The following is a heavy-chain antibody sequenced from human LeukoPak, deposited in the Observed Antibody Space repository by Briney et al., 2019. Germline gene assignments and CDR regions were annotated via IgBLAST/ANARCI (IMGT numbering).Heavy chain of an antibody. CDR2: IYYSGST. CDR1: LDSTTSNF. Sequence: SETLSLTCTVSLDSTTSNFWGWIRQPPGKGLEWIGSIYYSGSTYSNPSLKSRVTISVDTSKSQFSLKLSSVTAADTAVYYCARDGYTYGSFDYWGQGTLVTVSS. V-gene: IGHV4-39*01. D-gene: IGHD5-18*01. J-gene: IGHJ4*02. CDR3: ARDGYTYGSFDY.